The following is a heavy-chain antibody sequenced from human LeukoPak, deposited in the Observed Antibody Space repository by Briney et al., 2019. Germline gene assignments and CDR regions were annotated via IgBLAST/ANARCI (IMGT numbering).Heavy chain of an antibody. CDR1: GYTFTSYD. D-gene: IGHD3-10*01. Sequence: ASVKVSCKASGYTFTSYDINWVRQATGQGLEWMGWMNPNSGNTGYAQKFQGRVTMTRNTSIGTAYMELSSLRSEDTAVYYCARGARGVIIGDWFDPWGQGTLVTVSS. CDR3: ARGARGVIIGDWFDP. V-gene: IGHV1-8*01. CDR2: MNPNSGNT. J-gene: IGHJ5*02.